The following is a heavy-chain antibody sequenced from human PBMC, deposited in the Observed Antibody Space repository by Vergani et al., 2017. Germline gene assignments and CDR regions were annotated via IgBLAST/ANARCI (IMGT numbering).Heavy chain of an antibody. CDR3: ASGIAHFWSGYSRDLDY. CDR1: GGTFSSYA. J-gene: IGHJ4*02. CDR2: IIPIFGTA. D-gene: IGHD3-3*02. V-gene: IGHV1-69*15. Sequence: QVQLVQSGAEVKKPGSSVKVSCKASGGTFSSYAISWVRQAPGQGLEWMGRIIPIFGTANYAQKFQGRVTITADESTSTAYMELSSLRSEDTAVYYCASGIAHFWSGYSRDLDYWGQGTLVTVSS.